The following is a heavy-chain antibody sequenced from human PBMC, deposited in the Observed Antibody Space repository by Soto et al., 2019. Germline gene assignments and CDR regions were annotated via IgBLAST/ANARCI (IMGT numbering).Heavy chain of an antibody. J-gene: IGHJ4*02. V-gene: IGHV3-23*01. CDR3: AKNRGIIMIVES. Sequence: VGSLRLSCVASGFSFKSYEMNWVRQAPGKGLEWVSAISDGGDTTYYADSVKGRFTISRDNSKNTLYLQMDSLRAEDTAIYYCAKNRGIIMIVESWGQGTLVTVSS. D-gene: IGHD3-22*01. CDR2: ISDGGDTT. CDR1: GFSFKSYE.